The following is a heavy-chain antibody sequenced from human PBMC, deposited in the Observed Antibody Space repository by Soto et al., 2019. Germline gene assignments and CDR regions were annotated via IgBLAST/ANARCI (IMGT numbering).Heavy chain of an antibody. CDR2: MDQDGSET. CDR1: GFTFSTYW. J-gene: IGHJ4*02. D-gene: IGHD3-16*01. Sequence: EVQLVESGGGLVQPGGSLRLSCAASGFTFSTYWMTWVRQPPGKGLEWVANMDQDGSETDYVDSVRGRFTVSRDNAKRSLYLQMKSLRVEDTAVYYCVCGGNFFIYWGQGTLVTVSP. V-gene: IGHV3-7*01. CDR3: VCGGNFFIY.